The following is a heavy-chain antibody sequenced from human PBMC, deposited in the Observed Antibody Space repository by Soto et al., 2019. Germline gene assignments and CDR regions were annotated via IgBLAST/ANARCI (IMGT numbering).Heavy chain of an antibody. D-gene: IGHD2-2*01. CDR2: ISSGSSYI. J-gene: IGHJ4*02. V-gene: IGHV3-21*01. CDR1: EFTFSSYG. CDR3: TKDAYSASRSSRIAF. Sequence: GSLRLSCAASEFTFSSYGMNWVRQAPGKGLEWVSSISSGSSYIYYADSVKGRFTISRDNAKNSLYLQMNSLRAEDTAGYYCTKDAYSASRSSRIAFWGQGTLVTGSS.